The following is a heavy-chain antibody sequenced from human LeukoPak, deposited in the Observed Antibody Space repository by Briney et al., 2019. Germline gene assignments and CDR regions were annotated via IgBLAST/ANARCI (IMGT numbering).Heavy chain of an antibody. CDR3: TTDAMSDDYGDYYFDY. Sequence: GGSLRLSCAASGLTFSNAWMSWVCQAPGKGLEWVGRIKSKTDGGTTAYAAPVKGRFTISRDNSKYTLYLQMNSLKTEDTAVYSCTTDAMSDDYGDYYFDYWGQGTLVTVSS. CDR1: GLTFSNAW. D-gene: IGHD4-17*01. V-gene: IGHV3-15*01. CDR2: IKSKTDGGTT. J-gene: IGHJ4*02.